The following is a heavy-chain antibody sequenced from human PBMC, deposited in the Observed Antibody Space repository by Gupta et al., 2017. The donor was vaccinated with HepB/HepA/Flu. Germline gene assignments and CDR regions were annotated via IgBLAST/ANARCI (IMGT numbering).Heavy chain of an antibody. Sequence: EVQLLESGGGLVQPGGSLRLSCAASGFTSRSYAMSWVRQAPGKGLEWVSAISASGGTTNYADSVKGRFTISRDNSKDTLYLQMNSLRAEDTAVYYCAKDRVATIDYFDYWGQGTLVTVSS. D-gene: IGHD2-15*01. V-gene: IGHV3-23*01. CDR3: AKDRVATIDYFDY. CDR2: ISASGGTT. CDR1: GFTSRSYA. J-gene: IGHJ4*02.